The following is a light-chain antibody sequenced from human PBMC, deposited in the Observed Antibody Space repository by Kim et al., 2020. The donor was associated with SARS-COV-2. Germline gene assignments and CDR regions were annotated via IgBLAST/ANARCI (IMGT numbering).Light chain of an antibody. Sequence: GQSVTISCSGSSSNIGSKSVSWYQQLPGAAPKLLIYDNSQRPSGVPDRFSGSKSGTSASLAISGLQSEDEADYYCAAWDGSLNGVVFGGGTKLTVL. CDR3: AAWDGSLNGVV. V-gene: IGLV1-44*01. CDR2: DNS. J-gene: IGLJ2*01. CDR1: SSNIGSKS.